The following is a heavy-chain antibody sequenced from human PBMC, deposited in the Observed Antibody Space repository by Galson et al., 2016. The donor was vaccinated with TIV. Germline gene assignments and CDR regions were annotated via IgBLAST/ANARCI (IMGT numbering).Heavy chain of an antibody. Sequence: SLRLSCAASGFAFNFYVMTWVRQGPGKGLEWVSTISLSGGHTYYADSVKGRFTITRENSKNTKYLQMNSLRAEDTGEYYCPKSGKSGDYSWDALDVWGQGTTVTVSS. CDR1: GFAFNFYV. D-gene: IGHD1-26*01. CDR3: PKSGKSGDYSWDALDV. CDR2: ISLSGGHT. V-gene: IGHV3-23*01. J-gene: IGHJ3*01.